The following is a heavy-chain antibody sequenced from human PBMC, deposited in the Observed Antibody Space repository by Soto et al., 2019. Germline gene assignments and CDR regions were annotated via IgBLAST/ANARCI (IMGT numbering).Heavy chain of an antibody. CDR2: IDTSSTKI. J-gene: IGHJ4*02. D-gene: IGHD6-25*01. V-gene: IGHV3-11*01. CDR3: ASHYDMWSGYLSPVDY. CDR1: GYNFSDYY. Sequence: GGSLRLSCAASGYNFSDYYMSWIRQAPGKGLEWISYIDTSSTKIYYADSVKGRFTISRDNAKNSLYLEMNSLRDEDTAVYYCASHYDMWSGYLSPVDYWGQGTLVTVS.